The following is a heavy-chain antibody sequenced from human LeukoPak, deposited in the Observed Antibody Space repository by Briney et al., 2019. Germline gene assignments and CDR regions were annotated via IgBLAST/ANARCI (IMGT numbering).Heavy chain of an antibody. D-gene: IGHD2-15*01. CDR3: LGYCSGGSCYSGGY. J-gene: IGHJ4*02. Sequence: PGGSLRLSCAASGFTFSNAWMSWVRQAPGKGLEWVSAITPTAGNTYYADSVKGRFTISRDTSKNTQFLQMNSLRAEDTAVYYCLGYCSGGSCYSGGYWGQGTLVTVSS. CDR1: GFTFSNAW. V-gene: IGHV3-23*01. CDR2: ITPTAGNT.